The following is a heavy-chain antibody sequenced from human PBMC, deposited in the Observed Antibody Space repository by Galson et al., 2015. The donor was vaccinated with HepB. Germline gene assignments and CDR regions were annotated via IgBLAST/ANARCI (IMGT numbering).Heavy chain of an antibody. CDR3: ARDGGRYCSGGSCYFRFAWFDP. Sequence: SVKVSCKASGGTFSSYAISWVRQAPGQGLEWMGRIIPILGIANYAQKFQGRVTITADKSTSTAYMELSSLRSEDTAVYYCARDGGRYCSGGSCYFRFAWFDPWGQGTLVTVSS. J-gene: IGHJ5*02. V-gene: IGHV1-69*04. D-gene: IGHD2-15*01. CDR2: IIPILGIA. CDR1: GGTFSSYA.